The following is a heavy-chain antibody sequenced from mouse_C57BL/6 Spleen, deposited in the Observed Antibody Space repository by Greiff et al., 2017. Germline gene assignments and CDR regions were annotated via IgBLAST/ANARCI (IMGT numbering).Heavy chain of an antibody. CDR3: ARQGTTVVEGYFDV. D-gene: IGHD1-1*01. J-gene: IGHJ1*03. V-gene: IGHV5-6*01. CDR1: GFTFSSYG. CDR2: ISSGGSYN. Sequence: EVQGVESGGDLVKPGGSLKLSCAASGFTFSSYGMYWVRQTPDKRLEWVATISSGGSYNYYPDSVKGRFTISRDNAKNTLYLQMSSLKSDDTAMYYCARQGTTVVEGYFDVWGTGTTVTVSS.